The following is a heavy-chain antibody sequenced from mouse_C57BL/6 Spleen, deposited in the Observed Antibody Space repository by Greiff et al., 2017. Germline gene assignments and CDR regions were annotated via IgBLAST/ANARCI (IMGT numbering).Heavy chain of an antibody. J-gene: IGHJ4*01. CDR3: ARSGLRQGCYSMDY. CDR1: GYTFTSYW. CDR2: IYTSASET. D-gene: IGHD2-4*01. Sequence: QVQLQQPGAELVRPGSSVKLSCKASGYTFTSYWMDWVKQRPGKGLEWIGNIYTSASETHSNQQFKDKAPLTVDKSSSTAYMQLSSLTSEDSAVYYCARSGLRQGCYSMDYWGQGTSVTVSS. V-gene: IGHV1-61*01.